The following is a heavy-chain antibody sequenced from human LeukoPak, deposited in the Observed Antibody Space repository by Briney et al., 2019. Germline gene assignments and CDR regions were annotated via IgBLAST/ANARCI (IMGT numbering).Heavy chain of an antibody. J-gene: IGHJ5*02. V-gene: IGHV4-34*01. Sequence: SETLSLTCAVYGGSFSGYYWSWIRQPPGKGLEWIGEINHSGSTNYNPSLKSRVTISVDTSKNQFSLKLSSVTAADTAVYYCARGQYNWFDPWGQGTLVTVCS. CDR2: INHSGST. CDR1: GGSFSGYY. CDR3: ARGQYNWFDP.